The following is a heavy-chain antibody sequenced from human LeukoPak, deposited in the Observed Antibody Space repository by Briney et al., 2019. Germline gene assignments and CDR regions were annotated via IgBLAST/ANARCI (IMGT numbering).Heavy chain of an antibody. V-gene: IGHV1-18*01. CDR3: ARAIGDEEYFDY. J-gene: IGHJ4*02. CDR1: GYTLTELS. D-gene: IGHD3-10*01. Sequence: ASVKVSCKVSGYTLTELSMHWVRQATGQGLEWMGWISAYNGNTNYAQKLQGRVTMTTDTSTSTAYMELRSLRSDDTAVYYCARAIGDEEYFDYWGQGTLVTVSS. CDR2: ISAYNGNT.